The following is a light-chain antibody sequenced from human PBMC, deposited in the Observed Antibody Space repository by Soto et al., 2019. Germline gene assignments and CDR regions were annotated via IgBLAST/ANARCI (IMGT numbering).Light chain of an antibody. V-gene: IGKV3-15*01. Sequence: EIVMTQSPATLSVSPGERTTLSCRASQSVSGNLAWYQQKPGQAPRLLIYGASTRATGIPARFSGSGSGTEFTLTISSLQSEDFAVYYCQQYNNWPRTFGQGTKVEIK. CDR3: QQYNNWPRT. J-gene: IGKJ1*01. CDR1: QSVSGN. CDR2: GAS.